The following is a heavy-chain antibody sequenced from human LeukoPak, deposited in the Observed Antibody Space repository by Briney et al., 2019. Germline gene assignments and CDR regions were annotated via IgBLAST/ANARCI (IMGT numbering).Heavy chain of an antibody. D-gene: IGHD4-23*01. CDR3: VRGNDYGGPHY. V-gene: IGHV3-74*01. J-gene: IGHJ4*02. Sequence: GSRIDRDGSRINSADSVKGRFTISRDNGKNTLFLQMNSLRAEDAAVYYCVRGNDYGGPHYWGQGTLVTVSS. CDR2: IDRDGSRI.